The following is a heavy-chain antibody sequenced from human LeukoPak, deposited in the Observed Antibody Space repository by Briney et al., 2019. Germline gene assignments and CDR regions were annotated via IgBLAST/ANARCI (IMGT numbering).Heavy chain of an antibody. V-gene: IGHV4-34*01. Sequence: TSETLSLTCAVYGGSFSGYYWSLIRQPPGKRLEWIGEINHSGSTNYNPSLKSRVTISVDTSKNQFSLKLSSVTAADTAVYYCARALLWFGELSFDYWGQGTLVTVSS. CDR3: ARALLWFGELSFDY. D-gene: IGHD3-10*01. CDR1: GGSFSGYY. J-gene: IGHJ4*02. CDR2: INHSGST.